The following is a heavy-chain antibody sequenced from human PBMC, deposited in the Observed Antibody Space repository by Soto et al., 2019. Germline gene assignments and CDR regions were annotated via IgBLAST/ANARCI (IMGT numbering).Heavy chain of an antibody. CDR2: IRYDGTNR. D-gene: IGHD6-19*01. V-gene: IGHV3-33*08. CDR1: GFTFSNHG. J-gene: IGHJ4*02. CDR3: GRESSSGRRDRIDY. Sequence: GGSLRLSCAASGFTFSNHGMHWVRQAPGKGLEWITVIRYDGTNRFYADSVKGRFTISRDISENTVFLQMNSLRAEDTAVYYCGRESSSGRRDRIDYWGQGTLVTVSS.